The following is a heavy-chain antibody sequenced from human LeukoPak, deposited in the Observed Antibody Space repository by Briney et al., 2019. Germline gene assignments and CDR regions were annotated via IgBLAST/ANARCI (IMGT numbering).Heavy chain of an antibody. CDR1: GGSISSNY. CDR3: ARGVSQQLDAFDI. J-gene: IGHJ3*02. CDR2: IYYSGST. D-gene: IGHD6-13*01. Sequence: AETLSLTCTVSGGSISSNYWSWIRQPPGKGLEWIGCIYYSGSTNYNSTLESRVTMSVDTSRNQFSLKVTSVTAADTAVYYCARGVSQQLDAFDIWGQGTMVTVSS. V-gene: IGHV4-59*01.